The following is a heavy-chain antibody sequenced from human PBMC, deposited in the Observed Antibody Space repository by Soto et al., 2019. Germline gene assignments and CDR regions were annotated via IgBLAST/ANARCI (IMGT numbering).Heavy chain of an antibody. CDR2: ISFAGNNK. CDR1: GFTFSSYS. D-gene: IGHD2-15*01. V-gene: IGHV3-30*04. J-gene: IGHJ4*02. Sequence: QVQLVESGGGVVQPGRSLRLSCAVSGFTFSSYSMHWVRQDPDMGLEWVAFISFAGNNKYYADSVKGRFTISRDNSNNMLYLEMNSLRADDTAVYYCARDRQKALVVVAATGGFDYWGQGTPVTVSS. CDR3: ARDRQKALVVVAATGGFDY.